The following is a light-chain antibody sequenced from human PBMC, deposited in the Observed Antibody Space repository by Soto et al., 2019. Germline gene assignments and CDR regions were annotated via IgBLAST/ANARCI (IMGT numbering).Light chain of an antibody. CDR3: QQYNSYWT. J-gene: IGKJ1*01. CDR1: QSISSW. CDR2: KAS. Sequence: DIPMTQSPSTLSASVGDRVTITCRASQSISSWLAWYQQKPGKAPKLLVYKASSLESGVPLRFGGSGSGTAFTLTISSLQPDHFATYYCQQYNSYWTFGQGTKV. V-gene: IGKV1-5*03.